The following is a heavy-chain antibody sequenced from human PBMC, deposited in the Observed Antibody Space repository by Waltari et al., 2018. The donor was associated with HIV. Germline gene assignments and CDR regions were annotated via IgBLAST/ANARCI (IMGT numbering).Heavy chain of an antibody. Sequence: EVQLVESGGGLVQPGGSLRLSCAASGFTFSSYWMHWVRQAPGKGLGGASRINSDGSSTSYADSVKGRFTISRDNAKNTLYLQMNSLRAEDTAVYYCARDHQSIVGAFDYWGQGTLVTVSS. D-gene: IGHD1-26*01. V-gene: IGHV3-74*01. CDR2: INSDGSST. CDR1: GFTFSSYW. J-gene: IGHJ4*02. CDR3: ARDHQSIVGAFDY.